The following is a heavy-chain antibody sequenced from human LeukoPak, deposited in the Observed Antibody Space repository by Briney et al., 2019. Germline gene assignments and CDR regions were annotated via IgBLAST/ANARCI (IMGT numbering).Heavy chain of an antibody. CDR3: VRIRGLGLFDY. CDR2: TDYRSQWFD. CDR1: GDSVSNNRAS. Sequence: SQTLSLTCAISGDSVSNNRASWGWIRQAPSRGLEWLGRTDYRSQWFDHDAPSLRSLITISPDTSQNQSSLQLTSVTPEDTAVYYCVRIRGLGLFDYWGQGTLVTVSS. V-gene: IGHV6-1*01. D-gene: IGHD1-26*01. J-gene: IGHJ4*02.